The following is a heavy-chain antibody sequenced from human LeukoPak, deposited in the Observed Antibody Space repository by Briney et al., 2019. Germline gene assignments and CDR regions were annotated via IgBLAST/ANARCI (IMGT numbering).Heavy chain of an antibody. Sequence: GGSLRLSCAASGFTFSKYWMTWVRQAPGKGLEWVSLIYSGGTTYYADSVKGRFTISRDNSKNTLYLQMNSLRAEDTAVYYCARRAGGYSHPYDYWGQGILVTVSS. D-gene: IGHD4-23*01. CDR1: GFTFSKYW. J-gene: IGHJ4*02. CDR2: IYSGGTT. V-gene: IGHV3-53*01. CDR3: ARRAGGYSHPYDY.